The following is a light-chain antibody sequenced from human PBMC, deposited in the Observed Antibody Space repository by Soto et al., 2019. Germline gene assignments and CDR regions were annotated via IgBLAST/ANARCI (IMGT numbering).Light chain of an antibody. CDR1: QSVSSY. CDR2: DAS. V-gene: IGKV3-11*01. Sequence: EIVLTQSPATLSLSPGERATLSCRASQSVSSYLAWYQQKPGQAPRLLIYDASNRATGIPARFSGSGSGTDFTLIISSLEPEDCGVYYCQQRSNWPWTFGQGTKVEIK. J-gene: IGKJ1*01. CDR3: QQRSNWPWT.